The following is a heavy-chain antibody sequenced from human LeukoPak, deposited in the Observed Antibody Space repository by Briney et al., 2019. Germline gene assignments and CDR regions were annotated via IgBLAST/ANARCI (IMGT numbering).Heavy chain of an antibody. J-gene: IGHJ5*02. V-gene: IGHV1-69*04. D-gene: IGHD3-10*01. CDR1: GGTFSSYA. CDR3: ARGPYYYGSGSSNWFDP. Sequence: GSSVKVSCKASGGTFSSYAISWVRQAPGQGLEWMGRIIPILGIANHAQKFQGRVTITADKSTSTAYMELSSLRSEDTAVYYCARGPYYYGSGSSNWFDPWGQGTLVTVSS. CDR2: IIPILGIA.